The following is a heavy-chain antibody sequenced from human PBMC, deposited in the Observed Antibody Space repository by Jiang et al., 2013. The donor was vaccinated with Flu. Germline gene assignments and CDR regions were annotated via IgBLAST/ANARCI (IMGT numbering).Heavy chain of an antibody. D-gene: IGHD2-21*01. J-gene: IGHJ6*02. Sequence: GAEVKKPGASVKVSCKASGYTFTSYGISWVRQAPGQGLEWMGWISTYSIKTNYAQIFQGRVTLTTDTSTSTAYMEMRSLRSDDTAVYYCARDGDRISTSGLNYDYYYGMDVWGQGTTVTVSS. V-gene: IGHV1-18*01. CDR1: GYTFTSYG. CDR2: ISTYSIKT. CDR3: ARDGDRISTSGLNYDYYYGMDV.